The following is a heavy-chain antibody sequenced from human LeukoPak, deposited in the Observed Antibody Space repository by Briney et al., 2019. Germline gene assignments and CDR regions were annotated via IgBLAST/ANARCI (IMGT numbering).Heavy chain of an antibody. CDR1: GGTFSSYT. CDR2: IIPILGIA. V-gene: IGHV1-69*02. D-gene: IGHD6-19*01. CDR3: ARADPSSGEYYFDY. Sequence: SVKVSCKASGGTFSSYTISWVRQAPGQGLEWMGRIIPILGIANYAQKFQGRVTITADRSTSTAYMELSSLRSEDTAVYYCARADPSSGEYYFDYWGQGTLVTVSS. J-gene: IGHJ4*02.